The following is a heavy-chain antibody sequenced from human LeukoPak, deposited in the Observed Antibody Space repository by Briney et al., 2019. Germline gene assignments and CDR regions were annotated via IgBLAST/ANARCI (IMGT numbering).Heavy chain of an antibody. J-gene: IGHJ4*02. Sequence: PGGSLRLSCPASGFTFSSYSMNWIRQAPGKGLEWVSSMSVGSGLIYYAESVKGRFTVSRDNAKKSLYLQMNSLRAEDTAVYYCAREFEGTASGAGYWGQGTLVTVSS. CDR2: MSVGSGLI. V-gene: IGHV3-21*01. CDR3: AREFEGTASGAGY. D-gene: IGHD1-26*01. CDR1: GFTFSSYS.